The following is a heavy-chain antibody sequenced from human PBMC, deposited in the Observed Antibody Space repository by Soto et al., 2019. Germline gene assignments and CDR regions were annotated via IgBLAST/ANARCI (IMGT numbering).Heavy chain of an antibody. CDR3: VRAVGGYDAY. V-gene: IGHV3-7*01. Sequence: EVQLVESGGGLVQPGGSLRLSCAASGFTLRSYWMSWVRQAQGKGLEWVANTNQDGSKKYYVDSVKGRFTISRDNAKNSLYLQMNSLRAEDTAVYNCVRAVGGYDAYWGQGTLVNVSS. D-gene: IGHD5-12*01. CDR2: TNQDGSKK. J-gene: IGHJ4*02. CDR1: GFTLRSYW.